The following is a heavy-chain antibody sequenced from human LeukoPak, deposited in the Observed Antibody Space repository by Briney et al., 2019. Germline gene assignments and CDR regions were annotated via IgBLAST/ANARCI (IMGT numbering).Heavy chain of an antibody. Sequence: PSETLSLTCTVSGGSISSSSYYWGWIRQPPGKGLEWIGSIYYSGSTYYNPSLKSRVTISVDTSKNQFSLKLSSVTAADTAVYYCAREPGPYDILTGLVGGYWGQGTLVTVSS. CDR3: AREPGPYDILTGLVGGY. J-gene: IGHJ4*02. CDR1: GGSISSSSYY. V-gene: IGHV4-39*07. D-gene: IGHD3-9*01. CDR2: IYYSGST.